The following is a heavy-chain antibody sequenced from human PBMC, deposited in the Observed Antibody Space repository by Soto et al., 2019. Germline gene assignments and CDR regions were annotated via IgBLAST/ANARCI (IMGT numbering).Heavy chain of an antibody. CDR2: IGYDGSNK. Sequence: PEVSLRLSCSASGFTFSSYGMHWVRQAPGTGPEWVQVIGYDGSNKYYADSVKGRFTISRDNSKNTLYMQMNRLRPEDTAVYYCARDLSGSWGRDGWGQGTTVTVSS. J-gene: IGHJ6*02. CDR1: GFTFSSYG. V-gene: IGHV3-33*01. D-gene: IGHD6-25*01. CDR3: ARDLSGSWGRDG.